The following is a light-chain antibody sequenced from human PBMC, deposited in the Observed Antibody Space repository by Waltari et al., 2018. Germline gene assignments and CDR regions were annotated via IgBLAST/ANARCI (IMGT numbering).Light chain of an antibody. CDR1: QSIGGSY. CDR2: CAS. CDR3: QQYGTSPA. Sequence: ETVLTQSPGTLSLSPGETATLSCRASQSIGGSYLAWNQQKPGQAPRLLISCASTRATGVPDSFSCRESGTDFSLTSSRLEPEDSAVYYCQQYGTSPAFGPGTKVHIK. J-gene: IGKJ3*01. V-gene: IGKV3-20*01.